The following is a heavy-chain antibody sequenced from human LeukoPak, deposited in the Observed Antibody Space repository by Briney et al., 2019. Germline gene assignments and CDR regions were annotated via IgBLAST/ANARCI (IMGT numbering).Heavy chain of an antibody. D-gene: IGHD3-22*01. CDR3: ARVMGRGYDSSGYPWD. J-gene: IGHJ4*02. V-gene: IGHV4-34*01. CDR1: GGSFSGYY. Sequence: SETLSLTCAVYGGSFSGYYWSWIRQPPGKGLEWIGEINHSGSTNYNPSLKSRVTISVDTSKNQFSLKLSSVTAADTAVYYCARVMGRGYDSSGYPWDWGQGTLVTVSS. CDR2: INHSGST.